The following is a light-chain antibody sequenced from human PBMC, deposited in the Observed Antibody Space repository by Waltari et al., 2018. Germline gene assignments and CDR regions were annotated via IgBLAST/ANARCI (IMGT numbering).Light chain of an antibody. Sequence: DIVLTQSPAILSLSPGERASLSCMASQSVTNYLAWYQQKPGQAPRLLIYDTSNRATGIPARFSGSGFATDFTLTISSLEPDDFAVYYCQQRRNWPLTFGGGTKVEIK. CDR2: DTS. J-gene: IGKJ4*01. CDR3: QQRRNWPLT. CDR1: QSVTNY. V-gene: IGKV3-11*01.